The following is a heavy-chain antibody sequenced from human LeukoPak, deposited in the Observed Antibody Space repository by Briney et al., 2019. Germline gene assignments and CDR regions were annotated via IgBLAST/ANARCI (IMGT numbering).Heavy chain of an antibody. J-gene: IGHJ6*02. V-gene: IGHV4-34*01. CDR3: ARLKEWGVRAAAGPPYYYYYGMDV. CDR2: INHSGST. D-gene: IGHD6-13*01. Sequence: PSETLSLTCAVYGGSFSGYYWSWIRQPPGKGLEWIGEINHSGSTNYNPSLKSRVTISVDTSKNQFSLKLSSVTAADTAVYYCARLKEWGVRAAAGPPYYYYYGMDVWGQGTTVTVSS. CDR1: GGSFSGYY.